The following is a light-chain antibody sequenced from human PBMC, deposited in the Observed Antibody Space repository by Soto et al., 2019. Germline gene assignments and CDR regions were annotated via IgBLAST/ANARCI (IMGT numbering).Light chain of an antibody. V-gene: IGKV3-15*01. CDR1: QSVSAY. CDR3: QQYSDWPLVT. Sequence: EIVMTQSPATLSVSPGERVTLSCRASQSVSAYLAWYLQKPGQAPRLLIYGASTRATGIPARFSGSGSGTEFTLTISSLQSGDAAVYHCQQYSDWPLVTFGGGTKVEI. J-gene: IGKJ4*01. CDR2: GAS.